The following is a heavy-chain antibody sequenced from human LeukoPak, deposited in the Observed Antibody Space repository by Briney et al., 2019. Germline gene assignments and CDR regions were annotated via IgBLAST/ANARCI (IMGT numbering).Heavy chain of an antibody. V-gene: IGHV1-2*02. D-gene: IGHD7-27*01. CDR3: ARASRPGGFDP. CDR1: GYTFTGYY. Sequence: ASVKVSCKASGYTFTGYYMHWVRQAPGQGLEWMGWINPNSGDTNYAQKFQGRVTMTRDTSISTAYMELSSLRSEDMAVYYCARASRPGGFDPWGQGTLVTVSS. J-gene: IGHJ5*02. CDR2: INPNSGDT.